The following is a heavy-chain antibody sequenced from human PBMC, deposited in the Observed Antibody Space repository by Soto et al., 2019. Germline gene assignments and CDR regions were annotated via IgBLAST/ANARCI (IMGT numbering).Heavy chain of an antibody. J-gene: IGHJ5*02. CDR1: GGSISSSNW. Sequence: SETLSLTCAVSGGSISSSNWWSWVRQPPGKGLEWIGEIYHSGSTNYNPSLKSRVTISVDKSKNQFSLKLSSVTAADTAVYYCASCSSSWYTRWFDPWGQGTLVTVSS. CDR3: ASCSSSWYTRWFDP. V-gene: IGHV4-4*02. D-gene: IGHD6-13*01. CDR2: IYHSGST.